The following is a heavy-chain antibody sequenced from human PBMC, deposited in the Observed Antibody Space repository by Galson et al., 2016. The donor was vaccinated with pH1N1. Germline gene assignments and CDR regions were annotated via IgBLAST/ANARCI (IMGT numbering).Heavy chain of an antibody. D-gene: IGHD2-15*01. Sequence: SLRLSCAASGFTFSDYYMSWIRQAPGKGLEWVSNISSSGSTIYYADSVKGRFTISRDNAKNSLYLQMNSLRAEDTAVYYCARDPPYCSGGSCPLGHWFEPWGQGTLFTVSS. J-gene: IGHJ5*02. CDR3: ARDPPYCSGGSCPLGHWFEP. CDR1: GFTFSDYY. V-gene: IGHV3-11*01. CDR2: ISSSGSTI.